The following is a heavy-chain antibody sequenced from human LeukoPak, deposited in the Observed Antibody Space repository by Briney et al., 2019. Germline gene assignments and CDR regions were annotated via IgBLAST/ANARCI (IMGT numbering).Heavy chain of an antibody. V-gene: IGHV3-7*01. CDR3: ASFNYDLGCLDY. D-gene: IGHD3-10*02. CDR2: IKKDGSEK. CDR1: EFTFSTYW. J-gene: IGHJ4*02. Sequence: GGSLRLSCAASEFTFSTYWVSWVRQAPGKGLEWVANIKKDGSEKYYVDSVKGRFTVFRDNAKNTLYLQMDSLRAEDTAVYSCASFNYDLGCLDYWGQGTLVTVSS.